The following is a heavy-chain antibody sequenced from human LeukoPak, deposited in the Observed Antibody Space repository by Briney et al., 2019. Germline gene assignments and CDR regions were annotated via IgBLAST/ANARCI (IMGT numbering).Heavy chain of an antibody. D-gene: IGHD2-2*01. CDR2: ISSSSDYI. V-gene: IGHV3-21*01. Sequence: PGGSLRLSCAASGFTFSDYDIHWVRQAPGKGLEWVSSISSSSDYIYYADSLKGRFTISRDNAKNSLYLQMNSLRAEDTAVYYCARGTKFSTFDIVVVPFDYWGQGTLVTVSS. CDR1: GFTFSDYD. CDR3: ARGTKFSTFDIVVVPFDY. J-gene: IGHJ4*02.